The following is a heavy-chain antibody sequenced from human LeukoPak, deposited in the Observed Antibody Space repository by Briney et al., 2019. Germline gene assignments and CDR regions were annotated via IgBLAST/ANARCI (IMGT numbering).Heavy chain of an antibody. CDR3: ARDFKDFWSGYFEFDP. CDR1: GFTFNSFE. Sequence: GGALRLSFAASGFTFNSFEMKWGRQGPGEGVGWVLYISSSGSTIYYADSVKGRFTISRDNAKNSLYLQMNSLRAEDTAVYYCARDFKDFWSGYFEFDPWGQGTLVTVSS. CDR2: ISSSGSTI. D-gene: IGHD3-3*01. V-gene: IGHV3-48*03. J-gene: IGHJ5*02.